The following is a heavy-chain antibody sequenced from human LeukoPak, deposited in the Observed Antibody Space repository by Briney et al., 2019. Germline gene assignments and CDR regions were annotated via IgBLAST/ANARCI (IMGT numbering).Heavy chain of an antibody. CDR2: SYYSGSS. V-gene: IGHV4-59*08. J-gene: IGHJ3*01. CDR1: GDSISSYD. Sequence: SETPSLTCTGSGDSISSYDWGWLRQPPGEGLEWSGWSYYSGSSNDNPSLKRRVPISVDSSKNQFSLKLSSVPAAATAVYFCARSERIIRILGVAFAVWGQGTMVTVSS. D-gene: IGHD3-9*01. CDR3: ARSERIIRILGVAFAV.